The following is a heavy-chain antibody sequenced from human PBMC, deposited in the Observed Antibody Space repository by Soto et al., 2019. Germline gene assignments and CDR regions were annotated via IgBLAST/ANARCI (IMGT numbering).Heavy chain of an antibody. CDR1: GYSFSSYW. J-gene: IGHJ4*02. CDR3: VRGPYSSSWYADY. CDR2: IYPGDSDI. Sequence: PGESLRISCKGSGYSFSSYWIARVRQVPGKGLELMGVIYPGDSDIRYSPSFQGQVTISADKSISTAYLQWSSLKASDTAMYYCVRGPYSSSWYADYWGQGTLVXVSS. D-gene: IGHD6-13*01. V-gene: IGHV5-51*01.